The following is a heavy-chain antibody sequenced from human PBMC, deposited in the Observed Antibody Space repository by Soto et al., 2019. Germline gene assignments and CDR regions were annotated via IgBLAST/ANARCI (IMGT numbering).Heavy chain of an antibody. D-gene: IGHD2-15*01. V-gene: IGHV3-23*01. J-gene: IGHJ3*02. CDR1: EFTVSGHA. CDR2: ITADGGT. CDR3: APHVSCSGGSCQYDAFAI. Sequence: GGSLRLSCEGSEFTVSGHAMTWIRQAPGKGPEWVSTITADGGTYYADSVKGRFAMSRDTSENTLYLQMNSLGAEDTAAYYCAPHVSCSGGSCQYDAFAIRGQWTMVSVSS.